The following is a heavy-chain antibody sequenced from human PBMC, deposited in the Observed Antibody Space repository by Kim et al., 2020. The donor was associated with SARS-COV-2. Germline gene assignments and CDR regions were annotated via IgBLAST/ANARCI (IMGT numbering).Heavy chain of an antibody. CDR2: ISGSGGST. CDR3: ANMLSGADILTGYHFDY. D-gene: IGHD3-9*01. Sequence: GGSLRLSCAASGFTFSSYAMSWVRQAPGKGLEWVSAISGSGGSTYYADSVKGRFTISRDNSKNTLYLQMNSLRAEDTAVYYCANMLSGADILTGYHFDYWGQGTLVTVSS. V-gene: IGHV3-23*01. J-gene: IGHJ4*02. CDR1: GFTFSSYA.